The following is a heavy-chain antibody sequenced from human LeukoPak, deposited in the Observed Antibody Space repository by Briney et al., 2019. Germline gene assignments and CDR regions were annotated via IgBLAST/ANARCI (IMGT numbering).Heavy chain of an antibody. CDR2: MNPNSGNT. CDR1: GYTFTSYD. V-gene: IGHV1-8*01. D-gene: IGHD3-22*01. CDR3: VRGGYDSSGYYFPDY. J-gene: IGHJ4*02. Sequence: ASVKISCKASGYTFTSYDINWVRQATGQGLEWMGWMNPNSGNTGYAQKFQGRVTMTRNTSISTAYMELSSLRSEDTAVYYCVRGGYDSSGYYFPDYWGQGTLVTVSS.